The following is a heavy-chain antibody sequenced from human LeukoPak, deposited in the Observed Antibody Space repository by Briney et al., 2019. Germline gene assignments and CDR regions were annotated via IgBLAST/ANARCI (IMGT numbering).Heavy chain of an antibody. J-gene: IGHJ6*02. CDR1: GYTFTSYD. CDR3: ARPSFACSGGSCSRYGMDV. D-gene: IGHD2-15*01. Sequence: ASVKVSCKASGYTFTSYDINWVRQATGQGLEWMGWMNPNSGNTGYAQKFQGRVTMTRNTSISTAYMELSSLRSEDTAVYYCARPSFACSGGSCSRYGMDVWGQGTTVTVSS. CDR2: MNPNSGNT. V-gene: IGHV1-8*01.